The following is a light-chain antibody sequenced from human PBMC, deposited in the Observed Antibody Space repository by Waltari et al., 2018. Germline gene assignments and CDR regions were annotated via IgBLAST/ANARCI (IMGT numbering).Light chain of an antibody. Sequence: QSVLTQPPSASGTPGQRVTISCSGSSSNIGRNVVNWYQQVPGTTPKILIYRNHQRPAVAPERFSGSKSGTSASLAISWLRPGDEAEYYCASWDDSLNGRWEFGGGTKVTVL. CDR2: RNH. J-gene: IGLJ3*02. CDR3: ASWDDSLNGRWE. V-gene: IGLV1-44*01. CDR1: SSNIGRNV.